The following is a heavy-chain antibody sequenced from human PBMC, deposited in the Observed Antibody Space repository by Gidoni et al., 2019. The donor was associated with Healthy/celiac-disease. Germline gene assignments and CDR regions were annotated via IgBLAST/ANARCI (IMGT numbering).Heavy chain of an antibody. J-gene: IGHJ4*02. CDR3: ARDPGEYTALFDY. D-gene: IGHD6-6*01. CDR2: ISSSSSYI. CDR1: GFTFSSYS. Sequence: EVQLVESGGGLVKPGGSLRLSCAASGFTFSSYSMTWVRQAPGKGLEWVSSISSSSSYIYYADSVKGRFTISRDNAKNSLYLQMNSLRAEDTAVYYCARDPGEYTALFDYWGQGTLVTVSS. V-gene: IGHV3-21*01.